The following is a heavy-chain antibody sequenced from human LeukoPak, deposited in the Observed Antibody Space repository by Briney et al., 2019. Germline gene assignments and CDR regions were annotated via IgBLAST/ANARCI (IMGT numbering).Heavy chain of an antibody. Sequence: ASVKVSCKASGYTFTSYGISWVRQAPGQGLEWMGWINPNSGGTNYAQKFQGRVTMTRDTSISTAYMELSRLRSDDTAVYYCASPAYCGGDCYTPSEAFDIWGQGTMVTVSS. CDR2: INPNSGGT. CDR3: ASPAYCGGDCYTPSEAFDI. D-gene: IGHD2-21*02. V-gene: IGHV1-2*02. J-gene: IGHJ3*02. CDR1: GYTFTSYG.